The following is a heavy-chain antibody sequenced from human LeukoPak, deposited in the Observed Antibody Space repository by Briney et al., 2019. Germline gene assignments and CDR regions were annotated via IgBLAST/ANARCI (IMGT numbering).Heavy chain of an antibody. V-gene: IGHV4-61*02. CDR3: ARGVHWAYFDY. Sequence: SETLSLTCTVSGGSISSGSYYWSWIRQPAGKGLEWIGRIYTSGSTNYNPSLKSRVTISVDTSKNQFSLKLSSVTAADTAVYYCARGVHWAYFDYWGQGTLVTVSS. CDR1: GGSISSGSYY. CDR2: IYTSGST. J-gene: IGHJ4*02. D-gene: IGHD7-27*01.